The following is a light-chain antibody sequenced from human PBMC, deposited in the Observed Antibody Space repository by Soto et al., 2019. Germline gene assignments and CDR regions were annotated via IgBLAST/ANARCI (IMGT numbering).Light chain of an antibody. CDR2: EVS. CDR1: SSDVGGYNY. V-gene: IGLV2-14*01. J-gene: IGLJ1*01. Sequence: QSALTQPASVSGSPGQSITISCTGTSSDVGGYNYVSWYQQHPGKAPKLMISEVSNRPSGVSNRFSGSKSGNTASLTISGLQAEYDADYYCSSYTISSPYVFGSGTKLTVL. CDR3: SSYTISSPYV.